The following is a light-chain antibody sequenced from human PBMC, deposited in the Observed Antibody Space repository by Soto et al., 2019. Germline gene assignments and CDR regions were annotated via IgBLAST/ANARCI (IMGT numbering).Light chain of an antibody. CDR3: QQRSNWPPLT. Sequence: EIVLTQSPATLSLSPGERATLSCRASQSVSSYLAWYQQKPGQAPRLLIYDASNRATGIPARFSGSGSGTDFTLTISSLEPEDFAVYYCQQRSNWPPLTVGGGPKVEIK. J-gene: IGKJ4*01. CDR2: DAS. V-gene: IGKV3-11*01. CDR1: QSVSSY.